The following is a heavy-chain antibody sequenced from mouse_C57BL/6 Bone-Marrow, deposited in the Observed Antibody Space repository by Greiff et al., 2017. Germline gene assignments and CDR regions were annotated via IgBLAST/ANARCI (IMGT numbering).Heavy chain of an antibody. V-gene: IGHV1-4*01. CDR2: INPSSGYT. J-gene: IGHJ2*01. CDR3: ARTTVVAKGEVFGY. Sequence: VQLQQSGAELARPGASVKMSCKASGYTFTSYTMHWVKQRPGQGLEWIGYINPSSGYTKYNQKFKDKATLTADKSSSTAYMQLSSLTSEDSAVYYCARTTVVAKGEVFGYWGQGTTLTVSS. CDR1: GYTFTSYT. D-gene: IGHD1-1*01.